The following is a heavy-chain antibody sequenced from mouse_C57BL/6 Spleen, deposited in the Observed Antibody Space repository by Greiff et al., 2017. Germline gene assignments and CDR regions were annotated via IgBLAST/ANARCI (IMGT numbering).Heavy chain of an antibody. V-gene: IGHV1-72*01. Sequence: QVQLKQPGAELVKPGASVKLSCKASGYTFTSYWMHWVKQRPGRGLEWIGRIDPNSGGTKYNEKFKSKATLTVDKPSSTAYMQLSSLTSEDSAVYYCARWGWGYAMDYWGQGTSVTVSS. CDR2: IDPNSGGT. D-gene: IGHD2-3*01. J-gene: IGHJ4*01. CDR1: GYTFTSYW. CDR3: ARWGWGYAMDY.